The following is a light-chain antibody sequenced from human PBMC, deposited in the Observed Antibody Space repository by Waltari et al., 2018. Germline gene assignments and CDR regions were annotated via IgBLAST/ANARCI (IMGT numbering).Light chain of an antibody. J-gene: IGKJ1*01. Sequence: DIQMTQSPSSLSASVGDRVTITCRASQSISSYLNWYQQKPGKAPKLLIYAASILQSGVPSRFSGSGSGTDFTRSISSLQPEDFATYYCQQSNSNSRTFGQGTKVEI. CDR3: QQSNSNSRT. CDR2: AAS. CDR1: QSISSY. V-gene: IGKV1-39*01.